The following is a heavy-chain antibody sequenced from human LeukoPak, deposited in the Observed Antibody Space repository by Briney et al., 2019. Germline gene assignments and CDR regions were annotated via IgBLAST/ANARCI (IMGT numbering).Heavy chain of an antibody. Sequence: GGSLRLSCAASGFTFSKYWMLSVRQAPGKGLESVSRINTVGTVTTYADSVKGRFTVSRDNADNTMFLQMNSVRDEDTAVYYCATKQWLAPPPDSWGQGTPVTVSS. D-gene: IGHD6-19*01. CDR2: INTVGTVT. CDR1: GFTFSKYW. J-gene: IGHJ4*02. CDR3: ATKQWLAPPPDS. V-gene: IGHV3-74*01.